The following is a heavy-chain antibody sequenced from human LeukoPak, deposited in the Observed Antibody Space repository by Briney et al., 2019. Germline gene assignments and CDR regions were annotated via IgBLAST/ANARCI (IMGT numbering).Heavy chain of an antibody. CDR3: AREAEGGGNFDY. Sequence: GGSLRLSCTASGFTFSSFAMLWVRQAPGKGLEWVALISYDGGTKYYADSVKGRFTISRDNSKNTLYLQMNSLRVEDTAVYYCAREAEGGGNFDYWGQGTLVTVSS. J-gene: IGHJ4*02. CDR1: GFTFSSFA. CDR2: ISYDGGTK. D-gene: IGHD2-15*01. V-gene: IGHV3-30-3*01.